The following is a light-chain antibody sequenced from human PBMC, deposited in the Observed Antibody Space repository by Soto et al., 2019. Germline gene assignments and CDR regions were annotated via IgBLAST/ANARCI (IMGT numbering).Light chain of an antibody. Sequence: QSVLTQPAFVSGSPGQSITISCTGTSSDVGGYNFVSWYQQHPGKAPKVMIYEVSNRPSETSNRFSGSKSGNTASLTISGLQAEDEADYYCSSYTSSSTWVFGGGTKLTVL. CDR1: SSDVGGYNF. J-gene: IGLJ3*02. V-gene: IGLV2-14*01. CDR3: SSYTSSSTWV. CDR2: EVS.